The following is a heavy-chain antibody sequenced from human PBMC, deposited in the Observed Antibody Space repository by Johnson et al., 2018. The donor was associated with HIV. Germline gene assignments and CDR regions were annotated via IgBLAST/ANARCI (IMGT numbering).Heavy chain of an antibody. CDR2: IYSGGST. J-gene: IGHJ3*02. CDR3: AKEDGNLNAFDI. Sequence: VQLVESGGGLVQPGGSLRLSCAASGFTFSSYAMSWVRQAPGKGLEWVSVIYSGGSTYYADSVKGRFTISRDNAKNSLYLQMNSLRAEDTALYYCAKEDGNLNAFDIWGQGTMVTVSS. D-gene: IGHD5-24*01. V-gene: IGHV3-23*03. CDR1: GFTFSSYA.